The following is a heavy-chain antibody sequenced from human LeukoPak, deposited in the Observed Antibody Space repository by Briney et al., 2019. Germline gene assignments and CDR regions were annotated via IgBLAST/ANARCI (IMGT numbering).Heavy chain of an antibody. V-gene: IGHV4-34*01. Sequence: SETLSLTCAVYGGSFSGYYWSWIRQPPGKGLEWIGEINHSGSTNYNPSLKSRVTISVDTSKNQFSLKLSSVTAADTAVYYCARAPAATPLGIYFDYWGQGTLVAVSS. CDR3: ARAPAATPLGIYFDY. J-gene: IGHJ4*02. CDR2: INHSGST. CDR1: GGSFSGYY. D-gene: IGHD2-2*01.